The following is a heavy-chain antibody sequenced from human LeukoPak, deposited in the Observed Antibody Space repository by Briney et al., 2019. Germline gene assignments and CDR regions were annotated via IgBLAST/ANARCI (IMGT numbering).Heavy chain of an antibody. J-gene: IGHJ4*02. V-gene: IGHV1-18*01. CDR3: ASTPAIGYYDSSGYSHY. CDR1: GYTFTSYG. CDR2: ISAYNGNT. Sequence: ASVKVSCKASGYTFTSYGISWVRQAPGQGLEWMGWISAYNGNTNYAQKLQGRVTMTTDTSTSTAYMELRSLRSDDTAVYYCASTPAIGYYDSSGYSHYWGQGTLVTVSS. D-gene: IGHD3-22*01.